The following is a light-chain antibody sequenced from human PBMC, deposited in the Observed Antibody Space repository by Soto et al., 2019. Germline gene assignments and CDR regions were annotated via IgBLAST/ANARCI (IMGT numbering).Light chain of an antibody. Sequence: NFMLTQPHSVSESPGKTVTISCTGSSGSIASNYVQWYQQRPGSAPTTVIYEDNQRPSGVPDRFSGSIDSSSNSASLTISGLKTEDEADYSCHPEDVVFGGGTKVTVL. CDR1: SGSIASNY. J-gene: IGLJ2*01. V-gene: IGLV6-57*02. CDR3: HPEDVV. CDR2: EDN.